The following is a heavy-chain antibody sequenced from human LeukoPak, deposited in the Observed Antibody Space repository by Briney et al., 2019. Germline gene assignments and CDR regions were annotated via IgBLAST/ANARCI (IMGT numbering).Heavy chain of an antibody. Sequence: KTSETLSLTCTVSGGSISSSSYYWGWIRQSPGKGLEWIGSIYYSGSTYYNPSLKSRVTISVDTSKNQFSLKLSSVTAADTAVYYCARDPSGFLEWPNIPQPFDYWGQGTLVTVSS. CDR1: GGSISSSSYY. CDR3: ARDPSGFLEWPNIPQPFDY. CDR2: IYYSGST. J-gene: IGHJ4*02. V-gene: IGHV4-39*07. D-gene: IGHD3-3*01.